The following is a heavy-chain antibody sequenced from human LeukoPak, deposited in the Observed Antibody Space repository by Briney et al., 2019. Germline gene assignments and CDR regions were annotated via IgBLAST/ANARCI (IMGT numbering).Heavy chain of an antibody. V-gene: IGHV3-23*01. Sequence: PGGSLRLSCAASGFTFNSYGMSWVRQAPGKGLEWVSTISESGGSTFYADSVKGRFTISRDNSKNTLYLQMNSLRAEDTAVYYCAKPGSGSYFTHNCFDPWGQGALVTVSS. J-gene: IGHJ5*02. CDR3: AKPGSGSYFTHNCFDP. D-gene: IGHD1-26*01. CDR1: GFTFNSYG. CDR2: ISESGGST.